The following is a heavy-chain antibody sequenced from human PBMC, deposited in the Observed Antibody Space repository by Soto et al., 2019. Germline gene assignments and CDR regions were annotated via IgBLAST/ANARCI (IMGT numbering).Heavy chain of an antibody. CDR1: GGSISSYY. D-gene: IGHD6-6*01. J-gene: IGHJ4*02. CDR2: IYYSGST. Sequence: SETLSLTYTVSGGSISSYYWSWIRQPPGKGLEWIGYIYYSGSTNYNPSLKSRVTISVDTSKNQFSLKLSSVTAADTAVYYCARLRYSSSSLGFDYWGQGTLVTVSS. CDR3: ARLRYSSSSLGFDY. V-gene: IGHV4-59*08.